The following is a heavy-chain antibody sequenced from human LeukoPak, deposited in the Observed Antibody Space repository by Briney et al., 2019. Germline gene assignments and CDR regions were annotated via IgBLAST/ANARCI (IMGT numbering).Heavy chain of an antibody. J-gene: IGHJ4*02. CDR2: ISSSSSYI. V-gene: IGHV3-21*01. CDR1: GFTFSSYS. Sequence: PGGSLRLSCAASGFTFSSYSMTWVRPAPGKGLEWVSSISSSSSYIYYADSVKGRFTISRDNAKNSLYLQMNSLRAEDTAVYYCARDNVGSSPGYWGQGTLVTVSS. D-gene: IGHD2-15*01. CDR3: ARDNVGSSPGY.